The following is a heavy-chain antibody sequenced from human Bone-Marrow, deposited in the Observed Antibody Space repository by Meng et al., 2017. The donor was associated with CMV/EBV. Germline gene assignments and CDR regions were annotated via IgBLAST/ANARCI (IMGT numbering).Heavy chain of an antibody. V-gene: IGHV3-11*01. J-gene: IGHJ6*02. Sequence: SCKASGFTVSSNYMSWVRQAPGKGLEWVSYISSSGSTIYYADSVKGRFTISRDNAKNSLYLQMNSLRAEDTAVYYCARDLSSSSSEGAEGGNYYYYYGMDVWGQGTTVTVSS. CDR1: GFTVSSNY. D-gene: IGHD6-6*01. CDR3: ARDLSSSSSEGAEGGNYYYYYGMDV. CDR2: ISSSGSTI.